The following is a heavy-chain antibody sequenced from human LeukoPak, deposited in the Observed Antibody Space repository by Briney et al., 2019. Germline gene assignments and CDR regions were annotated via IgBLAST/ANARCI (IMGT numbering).Heavy chain of an antibody. CDR3: AKDKYSGSYYGYFDY. CDR2: INSDGSST. D-gene: IGHD1-26*01. Sequence: GGSLRLSCAASGFTFSSYWMHWVRQAPGKGLVWVAHINSDGSSTTYADSVKGRFTISRDNAKNSLYLQKNSLRAEDTALYYCAKDKYSGSYYGYFDYWGQGTLVTVSS. V-gene: IGHV3-74*01. J-gene: IGHJ4*02. CDR1: GFTFSSYW.